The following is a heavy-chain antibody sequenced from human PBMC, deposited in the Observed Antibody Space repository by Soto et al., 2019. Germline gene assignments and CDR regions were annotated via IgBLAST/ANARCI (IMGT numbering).Heavy chain of an antibody. V-gene: IGHV1-69*13. Sequence: SVKVSCKASGGTFSSYAISWVRQAPGQGLEWMGGIIPIFGTANYAQKFQGRVTITADESTSTAYMELSSLKTEDTAVYYCTTIYTETTHANDYWGQGTLVTVSS. CDR1: GGTFSSYA. CDR2: IIPIFGTA. D-gene: IGHD4-17*01. CDR3: TTIYTETTHANDY. J-gene: IGHJ4*02.